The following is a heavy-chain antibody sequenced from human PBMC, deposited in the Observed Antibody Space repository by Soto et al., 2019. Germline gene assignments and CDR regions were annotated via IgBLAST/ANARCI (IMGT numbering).Heavy chain of an antibody. CDR3: ARENQNTLPGVAPLEFEY. Sequence: SVKVSCKASGGTFSSSTISWVRQAPGQGLEWMGRIIPILGIANYAQKFQGRVTITADKSTSTAYMELSSLRSEDTAVYYCARENQNTLPGVAPLEFEYWGQGTLVTVSS. J-gene: IGHJ4*02. CDR2: IIPILGIA. D-gene: IGHD3-3*01. CDR1: GGTFSSST. V-gene: IGHV1-69*04.